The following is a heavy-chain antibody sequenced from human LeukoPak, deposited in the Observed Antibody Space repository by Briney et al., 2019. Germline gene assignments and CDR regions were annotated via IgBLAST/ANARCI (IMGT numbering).Heavy chain of an antibody. V-gene: IGHV3-23*01. CDR3: AEGGSGSPFDH. CDR1: GFTFSSYA. J-gene: IGHJ4*02. CDR2: ISGSGGNT. Sequence: PGGSLRLPCAASGFTFSSYAMSWVRQAPGKGLEWVSGISGSGGNTYYADSVKGRFTISRDNSKNTLYLQMNSLRAEDTAVYYCAEGGSGSPFDHWGQGTQVTVSS. D-gene: IGHD3-10*01.